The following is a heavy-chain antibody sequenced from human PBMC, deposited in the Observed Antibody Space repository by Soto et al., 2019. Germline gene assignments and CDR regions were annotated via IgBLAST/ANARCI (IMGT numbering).Heavy chain of an antibody. CDR1: GFTFSGSA. V-gene: IGHV3-73*01. D-gene: IGHD5-12*01. Sequence: GGSLRLSCAASGFTFSGSAMHWVRQDSGKGLEWVGRIRSKANSYATAYAASVKGRFPISRDDSKNTAYLQMNSLRTEDMAVYYCAVIVAIQSHWGQGTLVTVSS. CDR3: AVIVAIQSH. CDR2: IRSKANSYAT. J-gene: IGHJ4*02.